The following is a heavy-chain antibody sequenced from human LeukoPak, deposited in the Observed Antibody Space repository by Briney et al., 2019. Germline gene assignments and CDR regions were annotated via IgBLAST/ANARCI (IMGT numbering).Heavy chain of an antibody. V-gene: IGHV3-48*03. CDR3: ARDSLFCTGGSCYSNYFDY. CDR1: GFTFSSYE. D-gene: IGHD2-15*01. J-gene: IGHJ4*02. CDR2: ISRSGNAI. Sequence: GGSLRLSCAASGFTFSSYEMNWVRQAPGKGLEWLSYISRSGNAIYYADSMKGRFTISRDNAKNSLYLQMNSLRAEDTAVYFCARDSLFCTGGSCYSNYFDYWGQGTLVTVSS.